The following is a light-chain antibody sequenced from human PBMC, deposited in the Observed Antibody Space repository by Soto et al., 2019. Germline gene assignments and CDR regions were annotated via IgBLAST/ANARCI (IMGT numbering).Light chain of an antibody. J-gene: IGLJ3*02. V-gene: IGLV1-40*01. CDR2: GNS. Sequence: QSVLTQPPSVSGAPGQRVTISCTGSSSNIGAGYDVHWYQQLPGTAPKLLIYGNSNRPSGVPDRFSGSKSGTSVSLAITGLQAEDEADYYCQSYDSSLSAGVFGGGTKLTVL. CDR1: SSNIGAGYD. CDR3: QSYDSSLSAGV.